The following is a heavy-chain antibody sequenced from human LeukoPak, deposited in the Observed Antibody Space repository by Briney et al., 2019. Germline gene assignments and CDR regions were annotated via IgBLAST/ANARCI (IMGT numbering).Heavy chain of an antibody. V-gene: IGHV3-72*01. CDR1: GDSTNTYF. D-gene: IGHD6-13*01. J-gene: IGHJ4*02. Sequence: LSLTCTISGDSTNTYFWSWIRQPPGKGLEWVGRIKNKANSYTTLYAASVKGRFTISRDDSKNSLYLQMNSLKTEDTAVYYCTRLSRYGNRWYYVDYWGQGTLVTVSS. CDR3: TRLSRYGNRWYYVDY. CDR2: IKNKANSYTT.